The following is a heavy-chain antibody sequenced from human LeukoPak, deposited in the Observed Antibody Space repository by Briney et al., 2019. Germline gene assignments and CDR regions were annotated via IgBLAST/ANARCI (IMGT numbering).Heavy chain of an antibody. CDR1: GYTFTGYY. V-gene: IGHV1-2*04. CDR3: ARDSGIAAAGRSSGFDP. D-gene: IGHD6-13*01. CDR2: INPNSGGT. Sequence: ASVKVSCKASGYTFTGYYMHWVRQAPGQGLEWMGWINPNSGGTNYAQKFQGWVTTTRDTSISTAYMELSRLRSDDTAVYYCARDSGIAAAGRSSGFDPWGQGTLVPVSS. J-gene: IGHJ5*02.